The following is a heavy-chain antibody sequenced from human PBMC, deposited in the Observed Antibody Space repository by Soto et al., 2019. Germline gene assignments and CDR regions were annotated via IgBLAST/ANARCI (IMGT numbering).Heavy chain of an antibody. J-gene: IGHJ4*02. D-gene: IGHD5-12*01. CDR1: GASISSGRSY. V-gene: IGHV4-31*03. CDR2: MFYSGST. CDR3: ARDNGYGHFDS. Sequence: SETLSLTCTVSGASISSGRSYWRWSRQHPGKGLEWIGYMFYSGSTYYHPSLKSRVNISADTSKNQFSLRLTSVTPADTAVYYCARDNGYGHFDSWGQGTLVTVSS.